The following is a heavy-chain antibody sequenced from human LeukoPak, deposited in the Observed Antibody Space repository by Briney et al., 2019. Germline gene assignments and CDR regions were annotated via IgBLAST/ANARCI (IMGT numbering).Heavy chain of an antibody. CDR1: GYTFTSYD. D-gene: IGHD3-16*01. V-gene: IGHV1-8*01. CDR3: AKLATSDTGETY. J-gene: IGHJ4*02. Sequence: ASVKVSCKASGYTFTSYDFNWVRQAPGQGPEWIGWMNPNSGTTGYAQKFQGRVTMTRDTSISTAYMDLSSLRSEDTAVYYCAKLATSDTGETYWGQGTLVTVSS. CDR2: MNPNSGTT.